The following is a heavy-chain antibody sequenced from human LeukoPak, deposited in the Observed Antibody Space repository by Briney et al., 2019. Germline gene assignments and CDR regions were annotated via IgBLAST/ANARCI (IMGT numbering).Heavy chain of an antibody. CDR2: IYTSGST. J-gene: IGHJ6*03. D-gene: IGHD4-17*01. CDR1: GGSISSGSYY. V-gene: IGHV4-61*02. CDR3: ARESRGDLYYYYYYMDV. Sequence: SESLSLTCTVSGGSISSGSYYWSWIRQPAGKGLEWIGRIYTSGSTNYNPSLKSRVTISVDTSKNQFSLKLSSVAAADTAVYYCARESRGDLYYYYYYMDVWGKGTTVTVSS.